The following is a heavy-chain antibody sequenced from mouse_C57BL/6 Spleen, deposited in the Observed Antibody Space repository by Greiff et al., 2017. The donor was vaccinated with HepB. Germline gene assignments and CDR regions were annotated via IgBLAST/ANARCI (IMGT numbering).Heavy chain of an antibody. CDR3: ASDYGNSRSMDY. V-gene: IGHV2-2*01. CDR2: IWSGGST. Sequence: VQRVESGPGLVQPSQSLSITCTVSGFSLTSYGVHWVRQSPGKGLEWLGVIWSGGSTDYNAAFISRLSISKDNSKSQVFFKMNSLQADDTAIYYCASDYGNSRSMDYCGQGTSVTVSS. J-gene: IGHJ4*01. D-gene: IGHD2-1*01. CDR1: GFSLTSYG.